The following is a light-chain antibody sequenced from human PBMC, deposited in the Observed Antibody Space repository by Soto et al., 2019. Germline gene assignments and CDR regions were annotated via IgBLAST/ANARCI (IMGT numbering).Light chain of an antibody. J-gene: IGKJ5*01. CDR3: QQYNNWLPIT. CDR2: GAS. CDR1: QSVSSN. V-gene: IGKV3-15*01. Sequence: IVLTQSPRTLSLSPGERATLSCRASQSVSSNLAWYQQKPAQATRLLIYGASTRATAIPARFSGSVSGTEFTLTIRSLQSADFAIYYCQQYNNWLPITFGQGTRLEIK.